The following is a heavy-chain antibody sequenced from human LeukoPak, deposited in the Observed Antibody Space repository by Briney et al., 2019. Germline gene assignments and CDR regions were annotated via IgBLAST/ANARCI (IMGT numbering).Heavy chain of an antibody. J-gene: IGHJ3*02. CDR2: FDPEDGET. V-gene: IGHV1-24*01. Sequence: GASVKVSCKVSGYTLTELSMHWVRQAPGKGLEWMGGFDPEDGETIYAQKFQGRVTMTEDTSTDTAYMELSSLRSEDTAVYYCATGGDEWELRSAFDIWGQGTMVTVSS. D-gene: IGHD1-26*01. CDR3: ATGGDEWELRSAFDI. CDR1: GYTLTELS.